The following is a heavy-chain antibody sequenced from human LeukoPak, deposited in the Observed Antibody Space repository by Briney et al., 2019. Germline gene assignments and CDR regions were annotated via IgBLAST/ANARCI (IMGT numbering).Heavy chain of an antibody. J-gene: IGHJ4*02. Sequence: ASVKVSCKVSGYTLTELSMHWVRQAPGKGLEWMGGFDPEDGETIYAQKFQGRVTMTEDTSTDTAYMELSSLRSEDTAVYYCATGEDSSGWYRPYYFGYWGQGTLVTVSS. CDR1: GYTLTELS. CDR3: ATGEDSSGWYRPYYFGY. D-gene: IGHD6-19*01. CDR2: FDPEDGET. V-gene: IGHV1-24*01.